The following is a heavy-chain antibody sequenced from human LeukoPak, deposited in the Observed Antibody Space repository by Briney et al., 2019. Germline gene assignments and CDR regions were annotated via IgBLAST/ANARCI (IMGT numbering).Heavy chain of an antibody. D-gene: IGHD6-13*01. V-gene: IGHV1-69*04. CDR2: IIPVLGIA. Sequence: SVKVSCKTSGGTFTTYAISWVRQAPGQGLEWMGRIIPVLGIANYAQKFQGRVTITADKSTSTAYMELSSLRSEDTAVYCCARGQSNWYVCNYWGQGTLVTVSS. J-gene: IGHJ4*02. CDR1: GGTFTTYA. CDR3: ARGQSNWYVCNY.